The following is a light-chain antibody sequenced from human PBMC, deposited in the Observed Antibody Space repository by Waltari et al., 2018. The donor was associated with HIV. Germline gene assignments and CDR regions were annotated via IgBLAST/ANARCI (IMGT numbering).Light chain of an antibody. CDR2: EGS. J-gene: IGLJ2*01. V-gene: IGLV2-23*01. CDR1: SSDVGRYNL. Sequence: QSALTQPASVSGSPGQSITISCTGTSSDVGRYNLVSRYQQHPGKAPKLMIYEGSKRPSGVSNRFSGSKSGNTASLTISGLQAEDEADYYCCSYAGSSTSVVFGGGTKLTVL. CDR3: CSYAGSSTSVV.